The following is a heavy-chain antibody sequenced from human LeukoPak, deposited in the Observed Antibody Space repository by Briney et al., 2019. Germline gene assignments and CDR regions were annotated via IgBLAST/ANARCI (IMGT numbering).Heavy chain of an antibody. D-gene: IGHD2-2*01. V-gene: IGHV4-59*01. CDR3: ATEYCASSSCRFDS. Sequence: SETLSLTCTVSDDSITMYYWTWIRQSPGKGPEWIGYIYNSGSTNYNPSLKSRVTISLGTSKKQFSLKLTSVTAADTAIYYCATEYCASSSCRFDSWGQGTLVTVSS. CDR2: IYNSGST. J-gene: IGHJ4*02. CDR1: DDSITMYY.